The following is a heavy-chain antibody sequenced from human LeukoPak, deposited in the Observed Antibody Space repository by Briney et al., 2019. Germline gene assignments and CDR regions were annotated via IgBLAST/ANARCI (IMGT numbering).Heavy chain of an antibody. Sequence: ASVKVSCKGSGYTFTIYGISWVRQAPGQGLEWMGWISAENGHTKYAQKIQGRVSMTTDTSTTTAYMELRSLRYDDTAVYYCGRDVGASMVRGVSDYWGQGTLVTVSS. V-gene: IGHV1-18*01. D-gene: IGHD3-10*01. CDR2: ISAENGHT. CDR3: GRDVGASMVRGVSDY. J-gene: IGHJ4*02. CDR1: GYTFTIYG.